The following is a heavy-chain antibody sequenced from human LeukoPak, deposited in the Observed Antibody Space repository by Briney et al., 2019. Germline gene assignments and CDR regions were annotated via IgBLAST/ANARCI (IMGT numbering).Heavy chain of an antibody. D-gene: IGHD4-17*01. CDR1: GFGFSNFW. Sequence: GGSLRLSCAASGFGFSNFWMSWVRQAPGKGPEWVANIKEDGSLKNYVDSVEGRFTVSRDNAKNTLYLQMNSLRLEDTAVYYCVRDRLHYGEYEKTFDHWGQGTLVTVSS. V-gene: IGHV3-7*01. J-gene: IGHJ4*02. CDR3: VRDRLHYGEYEKTFDH. CDR2: IKEDGSLK.